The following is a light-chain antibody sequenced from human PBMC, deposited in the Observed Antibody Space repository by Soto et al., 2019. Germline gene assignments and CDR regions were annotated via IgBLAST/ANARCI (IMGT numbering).Light chain of an antibody. CDR1: NSNVGRNT. Sequence: QSVLTQAPSASGTPGQRVTISCSGSNSNVGRNTVNWYQQLPGMAPRLLIYTNNQRPSGVPDRFSGSKSGTSASLAISGLQSEDEASYYCATWDDSLNGAIFGGGTQLTVL. V-gene: IGLV1-44*01. CDR2: TNN. CDR3: ATWDDSLNGAI. J-gene: IGLJ2*01.